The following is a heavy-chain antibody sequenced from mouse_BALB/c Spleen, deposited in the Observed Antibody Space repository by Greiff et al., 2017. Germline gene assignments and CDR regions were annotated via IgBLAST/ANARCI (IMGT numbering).Heavy chain of an antibody. Sequence: QVHVKQSGAELVKPGASVKLSCKASGYTFTSYYMYWVKQRPGQGLEWIGEINPSNGGTNFNEKFKSKATLTVDKSSSTAYMQLSSLTSEDSAVYYCTRAHYYGSSYCAMDYWGQGTSVTVSS. V-gene: IGHV1S81*02. CDR3: TRAHYYGSSYCAMDY. CDR2: INPSNGGT. CDR1: GYTFTSYY. D-gene: IGHD1-1*01. J-gene: IGHJ4*01.